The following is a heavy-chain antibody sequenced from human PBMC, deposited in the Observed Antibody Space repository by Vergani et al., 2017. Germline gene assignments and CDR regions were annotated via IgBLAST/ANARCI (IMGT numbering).Heavy chain of an antibody. CDR3: ARGGYCSSTSCFPRVSFDI. J-gene: IGHJ3*02. Sequence: QVQLVESGGGVVQPGRSLRLSCAASGFTFSSYAMHWVRQAPGKGLEWVAVISYDGSNKYYADSVKGRFTISSDNSKNTLYLQMNRLRAEDTAVYYCARGGYCSSTSCFPRVSFDIWGQGTMVTVSS. CDR2: ISYDGSNK. V-gene: IGHV3-30-3*01. CDR1: GFTFSSYA. D-gene: IGHD2-2*01.